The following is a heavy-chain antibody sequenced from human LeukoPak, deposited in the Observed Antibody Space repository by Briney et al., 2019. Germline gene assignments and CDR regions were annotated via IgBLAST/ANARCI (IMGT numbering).Heavy chain of an antibody. V-gene: IGHV4-39*02. CDR3: ARETQGYCSGGSCRGMDV. CDR2: IYYSGST. J-gene: IGHJ6*02. CDR1: GGSISSSSYY. D-gene: IGHD2-15*01. Sequence: PSETLSLTCTVSGGSISSSSYYWGWIRQPPGKGLEWIGSIYYSGSTYYNPSLKSRVTISVDTSKNQFSLKLSSVTAADTAVYYCARETQGYCSGGSCRGMDVWGQGTTVTVSS.